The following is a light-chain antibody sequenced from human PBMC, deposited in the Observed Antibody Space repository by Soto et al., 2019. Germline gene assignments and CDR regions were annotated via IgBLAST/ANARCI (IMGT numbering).Light chain of an antibody. CDR3: HQYDDGPYT. V-gene: IGKV3-15*01. CDR1: QSVSSN. CDR2: GAS. J-gene: IGKJ2*01. Sequence: IVITQSPATLSVSPGERATLSCRASQSVSSNVAWYQQIPGQTPRLLIYGASTRATGVPVRFSGSASGTEFTLTISGLQSEDFAVYYCHQYDDGPYTFGQGTKVDIK.